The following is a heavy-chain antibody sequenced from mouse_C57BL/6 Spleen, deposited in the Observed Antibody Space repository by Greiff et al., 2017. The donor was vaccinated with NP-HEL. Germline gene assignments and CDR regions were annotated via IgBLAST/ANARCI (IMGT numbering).Heavy chain of an antibody. CDR1: GYSFTGYY. V-gene: IGHV1-42*01. D-gene: IGHD2-4*01. Sequence: EVQLQQSGPELVKPGASVKISCKASGYSFTGYYMNWVKQSPEKSLEWIGEINPSTGGTTYNQKFKAKATLTVDKSSSTAYMQLKSLTSEDSAVYYCARSYYDYPFAYWGQGTLVTVSA. CDR3: ARSYYDYPFAY. CDR2: INPSTGGT. J-gene: IGHJ3*01.